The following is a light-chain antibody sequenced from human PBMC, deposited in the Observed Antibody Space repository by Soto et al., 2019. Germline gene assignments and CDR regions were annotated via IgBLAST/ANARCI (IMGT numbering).Light chain of an antibody. V-gene: IGKV1-27*01. J-gene: IGKJ4*01. Sequence: DIQMTQSPSSLSASLGDRVTITCRASQGIGVYLAWFQPAPGNVPKLLIYAASTLQSGVPSRFSGSGSGTDFTLTISSLQPEDVATYYCQKYNSAPLPFGGGTKVELK. CDR1: QGIGVY. CDR2: AAS. CDR3: QKYNSAPLP.